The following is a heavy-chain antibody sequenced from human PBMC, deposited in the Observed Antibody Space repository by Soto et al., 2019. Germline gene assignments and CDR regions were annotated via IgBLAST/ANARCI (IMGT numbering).Heavy chain of an antibody. CDR2: ISAYNGNT. J-gene: IGHJ4*02. V-gene: IGHV1-18*01. CDR1: GYTFTSYG. Sequence: ASVKVSCKASGYTFTSYGISWVRQAPGQGLEWMGWISAYNGNTNYAQKLQGRVTMTTDTSTSTAYMELRSLRSDDTAVYYCARVEDFDYDYIWGSYRYTGIDYWGQGTLVTVSS. CDR3: ARVEDFDYDYIWGSYRYTGIDY. D-gene: IGHD3-16*02.